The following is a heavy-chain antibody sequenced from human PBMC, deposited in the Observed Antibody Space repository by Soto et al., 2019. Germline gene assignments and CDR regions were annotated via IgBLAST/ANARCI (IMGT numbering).Heavy chain of an antibody. CDR2: IYYSGST. CDR3: AREVVVAASLYFRYGMDV. Sequence: QLQLQESGPGLVKPSETLSLTCTVSGGSISSSSYYWGWIRQPPGKGLEWIGSIYYSGSTYYNPSLKSRVTISVDTSKNQFSLKLSSVTAADTAVYYCAREVVVAASLYFRYGMDVWGQGTTVTVSS. V-gene: IGHV4-39*02. D-gene: IGHD2-15*01. J-gene: IGHJ6*02. CDR1: GGSISSSSYY.